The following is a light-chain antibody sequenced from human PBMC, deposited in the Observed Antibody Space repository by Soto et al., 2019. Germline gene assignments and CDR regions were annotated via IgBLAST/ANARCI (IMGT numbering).Light chain of an antibody. J-gene: IGKJ4*01. CDR3: QQYNNWPPLT. CDR1: QSVSSN. CDR2: GAS. Sequence: EIVRTQSPATLSVSAGERVTLSCRARQSVSSNLAWYQQKPGQAPRLLIYGASTRATGIPARFSGSGSGTDFTLTISSLQSEDFAVYYCQQYNNWPPLTFGGGTKVEIK. V-gene: IGKV3D-15*01.